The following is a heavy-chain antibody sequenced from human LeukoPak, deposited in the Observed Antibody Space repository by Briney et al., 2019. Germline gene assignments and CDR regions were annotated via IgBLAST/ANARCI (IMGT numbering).Heavy chain of an antibody. CDR2: ISAYNGNT. CDR1: GYTFTSYG. Sequence: GASVKVSCKASGYTFTSYGISWVRQAPGQGLEWMGWISAYNGNTNYAQKLQGRVTMTTDTSTSTAYMELRSLRSDDTAVYYCARDLRRTSIVGATTSDYWGQGTLVTVSS. CDR3: ARDLRRTSIVGATTSDY. V-gene: IGHV1-18*01. J-gene: IGHJ4*02. D-gene: IGHD1-26*01.